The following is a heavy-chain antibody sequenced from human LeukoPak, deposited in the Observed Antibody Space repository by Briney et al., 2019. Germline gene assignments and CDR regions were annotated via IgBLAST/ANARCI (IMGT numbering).Heavy chain of an antibody. Sequence: GGSLRLSCAASGFTFSSSAMSWVRQAPGQGLEWVSSISTNGGTTFHADSVKGRFTISRDNAKNSLYLQMNSLRAGDTAVFYCASHRYSSGSFDYWGQGTLVTVSS. CDR1: GFTFSSSA. CDR2: ISTNGGTT. V-gene: IGHV3-23*01. J-gene: IGHJ4*02. D-gene: IGHD6-19*01. CDR3: ASHRYSSGSFDY.